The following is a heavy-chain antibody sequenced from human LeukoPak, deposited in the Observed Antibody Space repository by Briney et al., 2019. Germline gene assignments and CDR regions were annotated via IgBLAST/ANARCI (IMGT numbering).Heavy chain of an antibody. CDR3: ARADDNVVVVAACDY. J-gene: IGHJ4*02. D-gene: IGHD2-15*01. V-gene: IGHV3-30*04. Sequence: GGSLRLSCAASGFTFSSYAMHWVRQAPGKGLEWVAVISYDGSNKYYADSVKGRFTISRDNPKNTLYLQMNSLRAEDTAVYYCARADDNVVVVAACDYWGQGTLVTVSS. CDR1: GFTFSSYA. CDR2: ISYDGSNK.